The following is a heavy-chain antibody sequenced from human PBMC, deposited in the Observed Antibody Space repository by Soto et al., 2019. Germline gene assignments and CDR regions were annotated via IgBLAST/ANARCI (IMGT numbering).Heavy chain of an antibody. Sequence: SETLSLTCTVSGGSISSGDYSWSWIRHPPGKGLEWIGYMYHSGSTYYNPSLKSRVTISVDRSKNQFSLNLSSVTAADTAMYYCARANDDFWRALDYWGQGTVVTVSS. J-gene: IGHJ4*02. CDR2: MYHSGST. CDR1: GGSISSGDYS. D-gene: IGHD3-3*01. V-gene: IGHV4-30-2*01. CDR3: ARANDDFWRALDY.